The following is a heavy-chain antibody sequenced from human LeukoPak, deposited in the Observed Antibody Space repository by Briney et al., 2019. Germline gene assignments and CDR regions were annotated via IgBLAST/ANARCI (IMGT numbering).Heavy chain of an antibody. J-gene: IGHJ4*02. CDR3: AKTAGIAAAADFDY. D-gene: IGHD6-13*01. Sequence: PGGSLRLSCAASGFTFSSYEMNWVRQAPGKGLEWVSYISSSGDSTYYADSVKGRFTISRDNSKNTLYLQMNSLRAEDTAVYYCAKTAGIAAAADFDYWGQGTLVTVSS. CDR2: ISSSGDST. CDR1: GFTFSSYE. V-gene: IGHV3-23*01.